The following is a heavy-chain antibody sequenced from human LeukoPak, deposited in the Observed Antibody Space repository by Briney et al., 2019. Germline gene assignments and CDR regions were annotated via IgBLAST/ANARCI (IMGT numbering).Heavy chain of an antibody. CDR2: IYYSGST. D-gene: IGHD2-8*01. V-gene: IGHV4-39*07. CDR3: AKDLMSSHDY. CDR1: GGSISSSSYY. Sequence: SETLSLTCTVSGGSISSSSYYWGWIRQPPGKGLEWIGSIYYSGSTYYNPSLKSRVTISVDTSKNQFSLKLSSVTAADTAVYYCAKDLMSSHDYWGQGTLVTVSS. J-gene: IGHJ4*02.